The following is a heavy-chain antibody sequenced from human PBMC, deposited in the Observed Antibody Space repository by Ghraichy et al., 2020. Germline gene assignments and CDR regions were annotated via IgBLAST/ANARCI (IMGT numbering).Heavy chain of an antibody. J-gene: IGHJ2*01. D-gene: IGHD3-10*01. CDR1: GFTFSSYW. CDR2: IKSDGSNT. CDR3: ARGGYFGLGMRYFEL. Sequence: GGSLRLSCAASGFTFSSYWMHWVRQAPGKGLVWVSRIKSDGSNTNYADSVKGRFTISRDNAKNTLFLQMNRLGAEDMAVYYCARGGYFGLGMRYFELWGRGTPVTVSS. V-gene: IGHV3-74*01.